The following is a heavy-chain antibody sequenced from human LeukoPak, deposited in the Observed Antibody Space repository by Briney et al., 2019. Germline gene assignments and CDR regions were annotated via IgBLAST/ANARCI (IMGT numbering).Heavy chain of an antibody. Sequence: SETLSLTCTVSGGSISTYYWSWIRQPPGKGLQWIGYMYNSGSTNYNPSLKSRVTISVDTSKNQFSLKLSSVTAADTAVYYCARGGYYDNHDAFDIWGQGTMVTVSS. D-gene: IGHD3-22*01. CDR1: GGSISTYY. J-gene: IGHJ3*02. CDR2: MYNSGST. CDR3: ARGGYYDNHDAFDI. V-gene: IGHV4-59*01.